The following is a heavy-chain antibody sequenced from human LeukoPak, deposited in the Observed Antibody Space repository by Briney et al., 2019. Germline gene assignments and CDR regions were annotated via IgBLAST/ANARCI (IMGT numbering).Heavy chain of an antibody. V-gene: IGHV1-2*02. J-gene: IGHJ5*02. CDR2: INPKSGGT. CDR1: GYTFTGYY. CDR3: ATMTTVTSSWSDP. D-gene: IGHD4-11*01. Sequence: ASMKVSCKASGYTFTGYYMHWVRQAPGQGLEWMGWINPKSGGTNYAQKFQGRVTMTRDTSISTAFMELSRLRSDDTAVYYCATMTTVTSSWSDPWGQGTLVTVSS.